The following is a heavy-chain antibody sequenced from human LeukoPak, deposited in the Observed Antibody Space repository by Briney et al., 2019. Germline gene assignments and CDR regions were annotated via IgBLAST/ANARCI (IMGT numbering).Heavy chain of an antibody. V-gene: IGHV3-21*01. CDR3: ARDLPTINY. CDR2: IATSSTYI. CDR1: GFTFSSYS. Sequence: GGSLRLPCAASGFTFSSYSMNWVRQAPGKGLEWVSSIATSSTYIYYADSVKGRFTISRDNAKNSLYLQMNSLTVEDTAVYYCARDLPTINYWGQGTLVTVSS. J-gene: IGHJ4*02.